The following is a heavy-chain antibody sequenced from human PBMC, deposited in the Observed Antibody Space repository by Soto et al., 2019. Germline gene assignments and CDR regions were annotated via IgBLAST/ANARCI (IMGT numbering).Heavy chain of an antibody. J-gene: IGHJ3*02. CDR2: IYPGDSDT. CDR1: GYSFTSYW. Sequence: GESLKISCKGSGYSFTSYWIGWVRQMPGKGLEWMGIIYPGDSDTRYSPSFQGQVTVSADKSISTAYLQWSSLKASDTAMYYCARRLSYYDFWSGYYTGADAFDIWGQGTMVTVSS. V-gene: IGHV5-51*01. D-gene: IGHD3-3*01. CDR3: ARRLSYYDFWSGYYTGADAFDI.